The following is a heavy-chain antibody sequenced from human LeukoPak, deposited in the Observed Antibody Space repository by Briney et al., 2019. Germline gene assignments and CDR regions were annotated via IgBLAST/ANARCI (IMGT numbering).Heavy chain of an antibody. CDR3: AKVGPVSSYGFSFFNY. V-gene: IGHV3-9*01. CDR1: GFTFDDYA. Sequence: SLRLSCAASGFTFDDYAMHWVRQAPGKGLEWVSGISYNSGSINYAESVKGRFTISRDNAKNSLYLQMNSLTVEDTALYYCAKVGPVSSYGFSFFNYWGRGTLVTVSS. CDR2: ISYNSGSI. J-gene: IGHJ4*02. D-gene: IGHD5-18*01.